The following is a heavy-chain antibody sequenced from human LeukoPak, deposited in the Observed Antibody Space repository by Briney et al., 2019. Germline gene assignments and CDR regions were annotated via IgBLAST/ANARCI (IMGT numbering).Heavy chain of an antibody. CDR1: GDSISTYY. V-gene: IGHV4-59*01. Sequence: PSETLSLTCTVSGDSISTYYWSWVRQPPGMGLELLGYTYYTGSTNYNPSLRGRVTISVDTSKNQFSLKLNSVTAADTAMYYCARHGVPTFGGLIVSRDVYYFDYWGQGTLVTVSS. CDR3: ARHGVPTFGGLIVSRDVYYFDY. CDR2: TYYTGST. J-gene: IGHJ4*02. D-gene: IGHD3-16*02.